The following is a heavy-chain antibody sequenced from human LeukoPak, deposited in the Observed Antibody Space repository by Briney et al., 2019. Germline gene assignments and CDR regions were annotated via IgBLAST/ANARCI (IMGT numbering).Heavy chain of an antibody. D-gene: IGHD1/OR15-1a*01. J-gene: IGHJ6*02. CDR3: ARSLENSHYYYGMDV. CDR2: IIPIFGTA. Sequence: SVKVSCKASGGTFSSYAISWVRQAPGQGLEWMGGIIPIFGTANYAQKFQGRVTISADESTSTAYMELSSLRSEDTAVYYCARSLENSHYYYGMDVWGQGTTVTVSS. CDR1: GGTFSSYA. V-gene: IGHV1-69*01.